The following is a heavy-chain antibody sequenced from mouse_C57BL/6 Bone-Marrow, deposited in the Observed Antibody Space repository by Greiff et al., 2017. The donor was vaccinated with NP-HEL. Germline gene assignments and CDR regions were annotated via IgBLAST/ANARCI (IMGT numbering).Heavy chain of an antibody. CDR3: ARRGGPYAMDY. CDR2: IDPSDSYT. CDR1: GYTFTSYW. V-gene: IGHV1-69*01. Sequence: QVQLQQPGAELVMPGASVKLSCKASGYTFTSYWMHWVKQRPGQGLEWIGEIDPSDSYTNYNQKFKGKSTLTVDKSSSTAYMQLSSLTSEYSAVYYCARRGGPYAMDYWGQGTSVTVSS. J-gene: IGHJ4*01.